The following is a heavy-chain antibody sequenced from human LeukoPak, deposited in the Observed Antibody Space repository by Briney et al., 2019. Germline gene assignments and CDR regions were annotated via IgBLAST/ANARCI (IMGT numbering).Heavy chain of an antibody. CDR3: ARDHDYGGY. CDR1: GFTFSSYG. V-gene: IGHV3-30*03. Sequence: PGGSLRLSCAASGFTFSSYGMHWVRQAPGKGLEWVAVISYDGSNKYYADSVKGRFTISRDNSKNTLYLQMNSLRAEDTAVYYCARDHDYGGYWGQGTLVTVSS. CDR2: ISYDGSNK. J-gene: IGHJ4*02.